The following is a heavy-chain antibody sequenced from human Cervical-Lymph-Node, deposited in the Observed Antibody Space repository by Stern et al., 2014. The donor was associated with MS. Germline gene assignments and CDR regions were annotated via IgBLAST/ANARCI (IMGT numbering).Heavy chain of an antibody. J-gene: IGHJ3*02. CDR1: GYSFTSYW. CDR2: ISPGESDT. Sequence: EVQLVESGAEVKKPGESRKISCKGSGYSFTSYWIGWVRQMPGKGLEWMGIISPGESDTRYSPSFQCQVTISADKSISTAYLQWSSLKASDTAMYYCARPSSVVTPNAFDIWGQGTMVTVSS. V-gene: IGHV5-51*01. CDR3: ARPSSVVTPNAFDI. D-gene: IGHD4-23*01.